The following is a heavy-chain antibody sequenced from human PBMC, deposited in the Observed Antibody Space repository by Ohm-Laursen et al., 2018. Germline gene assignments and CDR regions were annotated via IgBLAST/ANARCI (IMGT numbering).Heavy chain of an antibody. J-gene: IGHJ4*02. D-gene: IGHD3-3*01. CDR1: GFTFSAYN. CDR2: IGNDENHK. CDR3: ARDQSWLLYDY. V-gene: IGHV3-33*01. Sequence: SLRLSCAASGFTFSAYNMHWVRQAPGKGLEWVAIIGNDENHKYYADSVKGRFAISRDNSKNTLYLQMNSLGAEDTAVYYFARDQSWLLYDYWGQGPLVTVSS.